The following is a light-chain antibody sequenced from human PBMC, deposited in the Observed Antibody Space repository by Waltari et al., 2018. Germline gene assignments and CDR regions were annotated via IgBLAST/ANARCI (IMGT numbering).Light chain of an antibody. CDR1: SSDVGSYTL. CDR3: CSYASGDTIL. CDR2: EGS. V-gene: IGLV2-23*01. Sequence: QSALTQPASVSGSPGQSITISCTGTSSDVGSYTLVPWFQHPPGKAPHLMIYEGSKRPSGVSNRFSGSKSGNTASLTISGLQAEDEADYYCCSYASGDTILFGGGTKLTVL. J-gene: IGLJ2*01.